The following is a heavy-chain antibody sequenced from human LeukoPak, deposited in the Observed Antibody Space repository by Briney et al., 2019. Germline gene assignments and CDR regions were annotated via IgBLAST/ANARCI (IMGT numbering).Heavy chain of an antibody. D-gene: IGHD3-3*01. CDR1: GGTFSSYA. CDR2: IIPIFGTA. J-gene: IGHJ4*02. Sequence: ASVKVSCKASGGTFSSYAISWVRQAPGQGLEWMGGIIPIFGTANYAQKFQGRVTITADESTSTAYMELSSLRSEDTAVYYCARDSTIFGVATDYWGQGTLVTVSS. V-gene: IGHV1-69*13. CDR3: ARDSTIFGVATDY.